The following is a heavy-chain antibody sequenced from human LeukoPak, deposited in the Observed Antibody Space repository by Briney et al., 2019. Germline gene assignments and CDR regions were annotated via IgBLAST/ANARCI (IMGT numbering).Heavy chain of an antibody. CDR2: IYYSGST. CDR3: ARPHGYSSGWFTY. V-gene: IGHV4-39*01. D-gene: IGHD6-19*01. Sequence: SETLSLTCTVSGGSISSSSYYWGWIRQPPGKGLEWIGSIYYSGSTYYNPSLKSRVTISVDTSKNQFSLKLSSVTAADTAVYYRARPHGYSSGWFTYWGQGTLVTVSS. CDR1: GGSISSSSYY. J-gene: IGHJ4*02.